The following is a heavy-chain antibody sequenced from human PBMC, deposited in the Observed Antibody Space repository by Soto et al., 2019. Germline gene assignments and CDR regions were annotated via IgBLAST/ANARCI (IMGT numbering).Heavy chain of an antibody. Sequence: ETLSLTCTVSRCFISTYYWNLVRQPPGKGLEWFGCIEYSGSTKYNPSLKSRVFTSVNMTKNQVSPELSSVTAVDTAVYYGASEGYYAPLDYWGQGALVTVSS. D-gene: IGHD3-10*01. CDR3: ASEGYYAPLDY. J-gene: IGHJ4*02. CDR2: IEYSGST. CDR1: RCFISTYY. V-gene: IGHV4-59*01.